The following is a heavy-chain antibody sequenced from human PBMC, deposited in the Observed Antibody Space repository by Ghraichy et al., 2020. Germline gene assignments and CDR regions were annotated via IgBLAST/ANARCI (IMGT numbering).Heavy chain of an antibody. V-gene: IGHV4-4*07. J-gene: IGHJ6*02. CDR1: GGSISSYY. Sequence: SETLSLTCTVSGGSISSYYWSWIRQPAGKGLEWIGRIYTSGSTNYNPSLKSRVTMSVDTSKNQFSLKLSSVTAADTAVYYCARDRGDSGWYLYYYYGMDVWGQGTTVTVSS. D-gene: IGHD6-19*01. CDR2: IYTSGST. CDR3: ARDRGDSGWYLYYYYGMDV.